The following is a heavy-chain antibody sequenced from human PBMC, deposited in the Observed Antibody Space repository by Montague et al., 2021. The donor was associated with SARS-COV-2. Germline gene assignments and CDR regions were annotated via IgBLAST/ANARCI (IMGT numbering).Heavy chain of an antibody. CDR3: AREYFDNSGMGHY. V-gene: IGHV3-7*01. D-gene: IGHD3-22*01. CDR2: IKEDGSEK. J-gene: IGHJ4*02. Sequence: SLRLSCAASGFTFSSSWMSWVRQAPGKGLEWVANIKEDGSEKKCVGSVKGRFTISRDNAKDSLYLQMNSLRAEDTAVYYCAREYFDNSGMGHYWGQGTLVTVSS. CDR1: GFTFSSSW.